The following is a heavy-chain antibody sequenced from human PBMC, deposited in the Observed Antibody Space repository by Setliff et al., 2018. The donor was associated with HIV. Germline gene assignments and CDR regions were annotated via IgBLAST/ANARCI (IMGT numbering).Heavy chain of an antibody. CDR2: IYKNGNV. J-gene: IGHJ3*02. V-gene: IGHV4-30-4*08. CDR1: DASISTGDYY. Sequence: SETLSLTCSVSDASISTGDYYWSWIRQSPGKGLEWIGYIYKNGNVYYNPSFKSRFTISIDTSKNQFSLRVMSVTAADTAVYFCARPLTTSYNFWGDAFAIWGPGKMVTVSS. CDR3: ARPLTTSYNFWGDAFAI. D-gene: IGHD3-3*01.